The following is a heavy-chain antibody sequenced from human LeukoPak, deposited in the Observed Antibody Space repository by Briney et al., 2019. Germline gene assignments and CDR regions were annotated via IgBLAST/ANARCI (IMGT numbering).Heavy chain of an antibody. CDR3: AREWAGYYEVDY. V-gene: IGHV3-48*04. Sequence: GGSLRLSCAVSGLTFSSYSMNWVRQAPGKGLEWVSYISSSGSTIYYADSVKGRFTISRDNAKNSLYLQMNSLRAEDTAVYYCAREWAGYYEVDYWGQGTLVTVSS. D-gene: IGHD3/OR15-3a*01. J-gene: IGHJ4*02. CDR2: ISSSGSTI. CDR1: GLTFSSYS.